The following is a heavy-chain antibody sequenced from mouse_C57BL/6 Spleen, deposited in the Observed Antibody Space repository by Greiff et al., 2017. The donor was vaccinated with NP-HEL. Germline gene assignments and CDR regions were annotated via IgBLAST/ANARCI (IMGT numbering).Heavy chain of an antibody. V-gene: IGHV1-20*01. D-gene: IGHD1-1*01. CDR3: ARSEDNYGSSFLPMDY. Sequence: EVQLQQSGPELVKPGDSVKISCKASGYSFTGYFMNWVMQSHGKSLEWIGRINPYNGDTFYNQKFKGKATLTVDKSSSTAHMELRSLTSEDSAVYYCARSEDNYGSSFLPMDYWGQGTSVTVSS. CDR2: INPYNGDT. CDR1: GYSFTGYF. J-gene: IGHJ4*01.